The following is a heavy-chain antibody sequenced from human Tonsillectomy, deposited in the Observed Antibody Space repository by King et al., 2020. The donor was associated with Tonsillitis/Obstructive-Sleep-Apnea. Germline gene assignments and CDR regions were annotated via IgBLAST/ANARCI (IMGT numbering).Heavy chain of an antibody. CDR1: GFSLSKPRMG. V-gene: IGHV2-26*01. Sequence: QVTLKESGPVLVKPPETLTLTCTVSGFSLSKPRMGVSWIRQPPGQALEWLAHIFSNDEKSYNTSLKSRLTISKDTSKSQVVLTMTNVDPVDTATYYCARGWLVYDYWGQGTLVTVSS. CDR3: ARGWLVYDY. CDR2: IFSNDEK. J-gene: IGHJ4*02. D-gene: IGHD6-19*01.